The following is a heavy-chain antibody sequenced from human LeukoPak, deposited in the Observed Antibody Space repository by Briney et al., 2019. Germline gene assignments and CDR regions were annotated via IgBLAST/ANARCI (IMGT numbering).Heavy chain of an antibody. J-gene: IGHJ4*02. CDR3: AKDRRMITFGGVIVPYFDY. CDR2: ISGSGGST. V-gene: IGHV3-23*01. Sequence: GGSLRLSCAASGFTFSNYGMSWVRQAPGKGLEWVSAISGSGGSTYYADSVKGRFTIPRDNSKNTLYLQMNSLRAEDTAVYYCAKDRRMITFGGVIVPYFDYWGQGTLVTVSS. D-gene: IGHD3-16*02. CDR1: GFTFSNYG.